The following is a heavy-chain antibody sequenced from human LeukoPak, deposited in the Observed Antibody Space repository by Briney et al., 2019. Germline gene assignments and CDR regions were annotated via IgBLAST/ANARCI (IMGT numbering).Heavy chain of an antibody. Sequence: ASVKVSCKASGSTFSDYHINWVRQASGQGPEWMGWINPKSGDAKYGQAFQGRVTMTRDTSISTAYMELSRLRSDDTAVYYCARVEKGLVSPNRIAAADYWGQGTLVTVSS. D-gene: IGHD6-13*01. J-gene: IGHJ4*02. CDR1: GSTFSDYH. CDR3: ARVEKGLVSPNRIAAADY. V-gene: IGHV1-2*02. CDR2: INPKSGDA.